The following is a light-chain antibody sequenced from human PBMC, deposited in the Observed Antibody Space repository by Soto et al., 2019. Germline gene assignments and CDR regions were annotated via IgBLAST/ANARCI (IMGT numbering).Light chain of an antibody. V-gene: IGKV1-5*03. CDR2: NAS. Sequence: DIQMTQSPSTLSASVGDRVTITCRASQSISTWLAWYPPTHRNTPKLLHYNASISETGVPSRYSGSEAGTEFALTISSLPSSDLAGCYCQRYNNFSWRFGEAAKVDIK. J-gene: IGKJ1*01. CDR1: QSISTW. CDR3: QRYNNFSWR.